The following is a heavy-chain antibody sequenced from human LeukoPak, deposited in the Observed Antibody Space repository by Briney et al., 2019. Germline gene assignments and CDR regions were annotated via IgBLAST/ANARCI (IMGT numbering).Heavy chain of an antibody. CDR1: GGTFTSYA. Sequence: GASLRVSCKPSGGTFTSYAISWVRQARGQGLEWMGGIVPIFGTANYAQTFHGRGTITSDEPTSTASMGLSCLRSADTPVCLCARDRQYYFHMRVGGRETTVTLP. CDR3: ARDRQYYFHMRV. J-gene: IGHJ6*03. V-gene: IGHV1-69*13. CDR2: IVPIFGTA.